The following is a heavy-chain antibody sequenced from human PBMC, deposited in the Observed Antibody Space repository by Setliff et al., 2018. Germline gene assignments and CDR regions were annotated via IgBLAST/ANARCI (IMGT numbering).Heavy chain of an antibody. CDR1: GYTFTGDF. D-gene: IGHD3-10*01. CDR2: LNPDSGDT. J-gene: IGHJ3*01. V-gene: IGHV1-2*02. CDR3: ARDLNRWFGEFAFDV. Sequence: ASVKVSCKASGYTFTGDFLHWLRQTPGQGFQWLGRLNPDSGDTEYSQKFQGRVTMSRDTSISTGYMELSGLTSNDTAVYYCARDLNRWFGEFAFDVWGQGTMVTVSS.